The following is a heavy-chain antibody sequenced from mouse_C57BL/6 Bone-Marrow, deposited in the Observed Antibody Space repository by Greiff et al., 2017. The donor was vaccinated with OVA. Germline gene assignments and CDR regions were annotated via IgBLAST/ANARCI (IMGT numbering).Heavy chain of an antibody. CDR1: GYTFTEYT. V-gene: IGHV1-62-2*01. CDR3: ERHEGIYDGYPAWFAY. CDR2: FYPGSGSI. Sequence: VQLQQSGAELVKPGASVKLSCKASGYTFTEYTIHWVKQRSGQGLVWIGWFYPGSGSIKYNEKFKDKATLTADKSSSTVYMEVSRLTSEDSAVYFGERHEGIYDGYPAWFAYWGQGTLVTVSA. D-gene: IGHD2-3*01. J-gene: IGHJ3*01.